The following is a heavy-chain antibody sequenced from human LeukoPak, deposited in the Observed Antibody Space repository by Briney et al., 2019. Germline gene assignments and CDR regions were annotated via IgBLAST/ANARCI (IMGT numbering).Heavy chain of an antibody. J-gene: IGHJ4*02. V-gene: IGHV3-30*14. CDR3: ARVSSSYLHFDY. CDR2: ISYDGSNK. Sequence: GRSLRLSCAASGFTFNSYAIHWVRQAPGKGLEWVAVISYDGSNKYYAESVKGRFTISRDNSKNTLYLQMNSLRAEDTAVYYCARVSSSYLHFDYWGQGTLVTVSS. CDR1: GFTFNSYA. D-gene: IGHD6-6*01.